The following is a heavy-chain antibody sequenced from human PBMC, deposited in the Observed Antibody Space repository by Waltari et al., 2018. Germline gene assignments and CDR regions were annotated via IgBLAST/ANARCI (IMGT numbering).Heavy chain of an antibody. CDR1: ISSYY. Sequence: ISSYYWSWIRQPPGKGLEWIGYIYYSGSTNYNPSLKSRVTISVDTSKNQFSLKLSSVTAADTAVYYCARDIEGIAAENWFDPWGQGTLVTVSS. J-gene: IGHJ5*02. D-gene: IGHD6-13*01. V-gene: IGHV4-59*01. CDR2: IYYSGST. CDR3: ARDIEGIAAENWFDP.